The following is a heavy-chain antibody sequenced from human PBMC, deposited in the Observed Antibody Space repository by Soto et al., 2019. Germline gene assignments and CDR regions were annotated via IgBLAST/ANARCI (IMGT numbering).Heavy chain of an antibody. CDR3: ARHETRYIQSENKYHYDVLDV. D-gene: IGHD3-9*01. CDR1: ENSFYKHW. CDR2: IYPGDADT. J-gene: IGHJ6*02. Sequence: GESLKISCKGSENSFYKHWISWVRQMPGKGLEWMGIIYPGDADTRYSPSFQGQVTISADTSITTAYLEWTSLKASDTAMYYCARHETRYIQSENKYHYDVLDVWGQGTTVTASS. V-gene: IGHV5-51*01.